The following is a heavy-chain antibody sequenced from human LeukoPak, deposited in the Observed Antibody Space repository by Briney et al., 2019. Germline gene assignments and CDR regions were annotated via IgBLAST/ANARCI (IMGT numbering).Heavy chain of an antibody. CDR3: ARRQLITGTTFDY. CDR1: GFTFSSYA. V-gene: IGHV4-38-2*01. Sequence: GSLRLSCAASGFTFSSYAMSWVRQPPGKGLEWIGSIYHSGSTYYNPSLRGRVTISVDTSKNYFSLRLTSVTAADTAVYYCARRQLITGTTFDYWGQGTLVTVSS. D-gene: IGHD1-20*01. CDR2: IYHSGST. J-gene: IGHJ4*02.